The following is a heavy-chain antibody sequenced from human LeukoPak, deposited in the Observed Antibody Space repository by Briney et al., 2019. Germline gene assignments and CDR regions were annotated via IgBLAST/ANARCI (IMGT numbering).Heavy chain of an antibody. CDR2: IWYDGSNK. Sequence: GRSLRLSCAASGFTLSRYGMHWVRQAPGKGLEWVAVIWYDGSNKYYADSVKGRFTISRDNSKNTLYLQMNSLRAEDTAIYYCARGSGSSYYYMDVWGKGTTVTVSS. V-gene: IGHV3-33*01. D-gene: IGHD3-3*01. CDR3: ARGSGSSYYYMDV. J-gene: IGHJ6*03. CDR1: GFTLSRYG.